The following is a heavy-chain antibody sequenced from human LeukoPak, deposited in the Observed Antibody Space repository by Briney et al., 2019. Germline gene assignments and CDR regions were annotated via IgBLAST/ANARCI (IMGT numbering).Heavy chain of an antibody. D-gene: IGHD2-8*01. Sequence: GGSLRLPCAASGFTFDDYAMHWVRQAPGKGLEWVSGISWNSGSIGYADSVKGRFTISRDNAKNSLYLQMNSLRAEDTALYYCAKDGCTNGVCQFDYWGQGTLVTVSS. J-gene: IGHJ4*02. V-gene: IGHV3-9*01. CDR3: AKDGCTNGVCQFDY. CDR2: ISWNSGSI. CDR1: GFTFDDYA.